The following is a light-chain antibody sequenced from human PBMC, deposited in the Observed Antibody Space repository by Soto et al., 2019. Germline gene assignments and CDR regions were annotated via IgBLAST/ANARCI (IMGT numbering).Light chain of an antibody. J-gene: IGLJ1*01. CDR3: SSYRSTTTFGV. Sequence: QSALTQPASVSGSPGQSITISCTGTSSDVGGYNYVSWYQQYPGKAPKLMLYEVSNRPSGVSNRFSASKSGNTASLIISGLQADDEADYFCSSYRSTTTFGVFGTGTKVTVL. V-gene: IGLV2-14*01. CDR1: SSDVGGYNY. CDR2: EVS.